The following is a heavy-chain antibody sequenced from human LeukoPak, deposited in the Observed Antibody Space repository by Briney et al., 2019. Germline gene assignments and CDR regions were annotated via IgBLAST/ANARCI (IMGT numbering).Heavy chain of an antibody. J-gene: IGHJ4*02. CDR2: IYYSGST. CDR3: ARHASVSGNWPRPLDY. Sequence: SETLSLTCTVSGGSISSSNYYWGWVRQPPGKGLEWIANIYYSGSTYYSPSLRSRATISVDTSKNQFSLKLTSVTAADTAVYYCARHASVSGNWPRPLDYWGQGSLVTVSS. V-gene: IGHV4-39*01. D-gene: IGHD3-3*01. CDR1: GGSISSSNYY.